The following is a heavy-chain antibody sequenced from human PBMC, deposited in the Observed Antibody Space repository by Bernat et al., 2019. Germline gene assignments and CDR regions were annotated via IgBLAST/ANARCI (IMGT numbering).Heavy chain of an antibody. V-gene: IGHV3-30*18. D-gene: IGHD6-13*01. Sequence: QVQLVESGGGVVQPGRSLRLSCAASGFTLSSYGMHWVRQAPGKGLEWVAVISYDGSNKYYADSVKGRFTISRDNSKNTLYLQMNSLRAEDTAVYYCAKDVGGSWTPEDYWGQGTLVTVSS. J-gene: IGHJ4*02. CDR3: AKDVGGSWTPEDY. CDR1: GFTLSSYG. CDR2: ISYDGSNK.